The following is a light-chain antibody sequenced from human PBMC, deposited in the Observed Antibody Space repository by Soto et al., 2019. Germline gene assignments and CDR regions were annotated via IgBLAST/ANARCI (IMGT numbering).Light chain of an antibody. CDR2: AAS. Sequence: AIRLTQSPSSFSASTGDTVTITCRASQRIISYLAWYQEKTGKGPKXXSSAASSLQRGVPSRFRGSGSGTDFTLTIRRLQSEDFETYYCQQYYNYPRTFGQGTKVDIK. CDR3: QQYYNYPRT. CDR1: QRIISY. V-gene: IGKV1-8*01. J-gene: IGKJ1*01.